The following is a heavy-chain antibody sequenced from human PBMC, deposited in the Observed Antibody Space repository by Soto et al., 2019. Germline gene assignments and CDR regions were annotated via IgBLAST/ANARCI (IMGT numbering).Heavy chain of an antibody. CDR1: KFTFASYV. D-gene: IGHD3-22*01. J-gene: IGHJ6*02. CDR3: AREMIPMIMGGMSSMDV. CDR2: ISFDGTNK. V-gene: IGHV3-30*04. Sequence: QVQLVESGGGVVQPERSQRLSCTASKFTFASYVMHWVRQAPGEGLEWVALISFDGTNKYYADSVKGRFTISRDNSKNTIYMQMNSLRPEGTAVYYCAREMIPMIMGGMSSMDVWGQGTTVTVS.